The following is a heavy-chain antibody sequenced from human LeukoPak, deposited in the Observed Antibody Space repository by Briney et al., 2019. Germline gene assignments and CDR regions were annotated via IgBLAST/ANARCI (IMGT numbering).Heavy chain of an antibody. Sequence: SETLSLTCAVYGGAFSGYYWSWLRQPPGKGLEWIGDINHSGSTNYNPSLKSRVTISLDTSKNQFSLKLSSVTAADTAVYYCARRSRLHIVDAATAVAYWGQGTLVTVSS. J-gene: IGHJ4*02. V-gene: IGHV4-34*01. D-gene: IGHD2-15*01. CDR3: ARRSRLHIVDAATAVAY. CDR1: GGAFSGYY. CDR2: INHSGST.